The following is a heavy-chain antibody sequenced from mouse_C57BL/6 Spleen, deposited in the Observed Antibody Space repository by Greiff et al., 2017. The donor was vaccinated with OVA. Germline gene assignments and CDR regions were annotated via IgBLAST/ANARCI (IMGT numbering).Heavy chain of an antibody. Sequence: VQRGEGGPGLGQPSQSLSITCTVSGFSLTSYGVHWVRQPPGKGLEWLGVIWSGGSTDYNAAFISRLSISKDNSKSQVFFKMNSLQADDTAIYYCAKTNDYAMDYWGQGTSVTVSS. CDR1: GFSLTSYG. CDR3: AKTNDYAMDY. J-gene: IGHJ4*01. D-gene: IGHD4-1*01. CDR2: IWSGGST. V-gene: IGHV2-4*01.